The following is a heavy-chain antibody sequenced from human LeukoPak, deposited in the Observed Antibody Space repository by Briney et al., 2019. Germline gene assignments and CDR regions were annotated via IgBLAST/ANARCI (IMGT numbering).Heavy chain of an antibody. CDR1: GFTFSNAW. CDR2: IKSKTDGGTA. Sequence: GGSLRLSCAASGFTFSNAWMSWVRQAPGKGLEWVGRIKSKTDGGTADYAAPVKGRFTISRDDSKNTLYLQMNSLRAEDTAVYYCAKDGAGSKVPYYFDYWGQGTLVTVSS. CDR3: AKDGAGSKVPYYFDY. J-gene: IGHJ4*02. V-gene: IGHV3-15*01. D-gene: IGHD1-7*01.